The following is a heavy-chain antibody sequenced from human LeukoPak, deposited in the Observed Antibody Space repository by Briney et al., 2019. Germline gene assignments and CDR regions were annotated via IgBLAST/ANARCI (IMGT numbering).Heavy chain of an antibody. J-gene: IGHJ3*02. D-gene: IGHD3/OR15-3a*01. Sequence: GESLKISCKGSGYSFTSYWIGWVRQMPGKGLEWMGIIYPGDSDTRYSPSFQGQVTISADKSISTAYLQWSSLKASDTAMYYCASKGWLLDPTGDAFDIWGQGTMVTVSS. CDR2: IYPGDSDT. CDR3: ASKGWLLDPTGDAFDI. CDR1: GYSFTSYW. V-gene: IGHV5-51*01.